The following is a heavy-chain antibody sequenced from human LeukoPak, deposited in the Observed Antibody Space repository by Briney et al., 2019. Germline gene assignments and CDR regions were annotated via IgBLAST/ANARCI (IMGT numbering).Heavy chain of an antibody. J-gene: IGHJ3*02. CDR3: ARLYCRGGSGYRRGAFDI. V-gene: IGHV4-30-2*01. Sequence: SETLPLTCAVSGGSISSGGYSWSWIRQPPGKGLEWIGYIYHSGSTYYNPSLKSRVTISVDRSKNQFSLKLSSVTAADTAVYYCARLYCRGGSGYRRGAFDIWGQGTMVTVSS. D-gene: IGHD2-15*01. CDR2: IYHSGST. CDR1: GGSISSGGYS.